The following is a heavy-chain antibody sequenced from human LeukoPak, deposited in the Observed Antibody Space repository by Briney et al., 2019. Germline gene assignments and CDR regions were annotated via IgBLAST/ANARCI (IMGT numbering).Heavy chain of an antibody. CDR3: ARDPPRIAARLPYVDY. Sequence: ASVKVSCKASGYTFTGYYMHWVRQAPGQGLEWMGWINPNSGGTNYAQKFQGRVTMTRDTSISTAYMELSRLRSDDTAVYYCARDPPRIAARLPYVDYWGQGTLVTVSS. V-gene: IGHV1-2*02. CDR2: INPNSGGT. J-gene: IGHJ4*02. CDR1: GYTFTGYY. D-gene: IGHD6-6*01.